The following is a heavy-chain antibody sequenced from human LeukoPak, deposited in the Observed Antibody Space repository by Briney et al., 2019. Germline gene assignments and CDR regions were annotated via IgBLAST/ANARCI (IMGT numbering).Heavy chain of an antibody. D-gene: IGHD4-23*01. J-gene: IGHJ5*02. CDR2: ISAYNGNT. V-gene: IGHV1-18*01. Sequence: ASVKVSCKASGYTFTSYGISWVRQAPGQGLEWMGWISAYNGNTNYAQKLQGRVTMTTDTSTSTAYMELSSLRSEDTAVYYCARDNSIADRGWWFDPWGQGTLVTVSS. CDR3: ARDNSIADRGWWFDP. CDR1: GYTFTSYG.